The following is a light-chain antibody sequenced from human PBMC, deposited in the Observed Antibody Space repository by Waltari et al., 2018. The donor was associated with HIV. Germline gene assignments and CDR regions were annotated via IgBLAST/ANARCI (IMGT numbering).Light chain of an antibody. CDR1: SSDVGPYNS. CDR3: CSYAGSYTLRV. V-gene: IGLV2-11*01. Sequence: QSALTQPRSVSGSPGQSVTISCTGTSSDVGPYNSVSWSQQHPGKAPKLMIYDVSKRPSGVPDRFSGSKSGNTASLTISGLQAEDEADYYCCSYAGSYTLRVFGGGTKLTVL. J-gene: IGLJ2*01. CDR2: DVS.